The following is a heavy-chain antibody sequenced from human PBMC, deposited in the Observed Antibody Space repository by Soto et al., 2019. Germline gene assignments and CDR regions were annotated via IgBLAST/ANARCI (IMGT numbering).Heavy chain of an antibody. V-gene: IGHV3-15*01. CDR3: TTSNLGVDF. CDR2: IKTKPDDGTI. Sequence: GGSLRLSCAASGLIFSDVWMTWVRQAPGKGLEWVGRIKTKPDDGTIDYAAPVRGRFTISRDDSKNTLYLQMTSLTPNDTGVYYCTTSNLGVDFWGPGTLVTVSS. J-gene: IGHJ4*02. CDR1: GLIFSDVW. D-gene: IGHD1-1*01.